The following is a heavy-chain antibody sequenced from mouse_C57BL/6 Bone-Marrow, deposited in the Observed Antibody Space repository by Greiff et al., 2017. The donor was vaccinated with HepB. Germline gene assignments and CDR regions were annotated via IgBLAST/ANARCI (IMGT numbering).Heavy chain of an antibody. CDR2: IDPETGGT. V-gene: IGHV1-15*01. CDR1: GYTFTDYE. Sequence: QVTLKVSGAELVRPGASVTLSCKASGYTFTDYEMHWVKQTPVHGLEWIGAIDPETGGTAYNQKFKGKAILTADKSSSTAYMELRSLTSEDSAVYYCTREDYGSSYWYFDVWGTGTTVTVSS. D-gene: IGHD1-1*01. J-gene: IGHJ1*03. CDR3: TREDYGSSYWYFDV.